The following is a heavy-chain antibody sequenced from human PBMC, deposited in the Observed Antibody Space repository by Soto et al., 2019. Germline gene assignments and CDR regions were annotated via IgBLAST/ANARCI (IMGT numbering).Heavy chain of an antibody. CDR2: INHSGST. CDR1: GGSFSVYY. D-gene: IGHD2-15*01. Sequence: PSDTLSLTCAVYGGSFSVYYWSWIRQPPGKGLEWIGEINHSGSTNYNPSLKSRVTISVDTSKNQFSLKLSSVTAADTAVYYCASGYCSGGSCYAIQGSNWFDPWGQGTLVTVSS. V-gene: IGHV4-34*01. J-gene: IGHJ5*02. CDR3: ASGYCSGGSCYAIQGSNWFDP.